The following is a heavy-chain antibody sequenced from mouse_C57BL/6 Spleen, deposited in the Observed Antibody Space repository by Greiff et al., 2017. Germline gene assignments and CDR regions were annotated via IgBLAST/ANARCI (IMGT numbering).Heavy chain of an antibody. CDR1: GYSLTSYG. CDR3: AETDGSSSYWYFDV. Sequence: VQLQQSGPGLVQPSQSLSITCTASGYSLTSYGVHWVRQCPGKGLEWLGVIWRGGSTDNNAAIISRLVITTDNSKCQVFFKMNSLQADDAAIYYCAETDGSSSYWYFDVWGKGTTVTVSA. J-gene: IGHJ1*03. V-gene: IGHV2-5*01. CDR2: IWRGGST. D-gene: IGHD1-1*01.